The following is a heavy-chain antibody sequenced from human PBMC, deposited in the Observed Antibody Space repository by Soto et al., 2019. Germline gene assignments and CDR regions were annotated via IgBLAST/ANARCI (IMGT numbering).Heavy chain of an antibody. CDR3: ARVGPWVPYYYDSSPYTFENWFDP. CDR1: GYSISSGYY. CDR2: IYHGGGT. J-gene: IGHJ5*02. D-gene: IGHD3-22*01. V-gene: IGHV4-38-2*02. Sequence: SETLSLTCTVSGYSISSGYYLGWLQQPPGKVLEWLGSIYHGGGTYYNPSLNSRVTLSIDMTNNHVSLILNSVTAADTAVYYCARVGPWVPYYYDSSPYTFENWFDPWGQGTLVTVSS.